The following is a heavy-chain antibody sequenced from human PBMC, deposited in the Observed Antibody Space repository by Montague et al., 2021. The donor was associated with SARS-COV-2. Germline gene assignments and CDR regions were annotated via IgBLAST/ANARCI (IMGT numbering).Heavy chain of an antibody. CDR3: VRQGRDSWALGW. V-gene: IGHV4-34*01. D-gene: IGHD7-27*01. J-gene: IGHJ4*02. CDR2: INSSGST. CDR1: GGSFSAHW. Sequence: SETLSLTCAVYGGSFSAHWWTWVRQPPGKGLEWIGEINSSGSTNYNPSLKSRVSISVDTSNNQFSLKLNTVTAADTALYCCVRQGRDSWALGWWSQGSLVTVSS.